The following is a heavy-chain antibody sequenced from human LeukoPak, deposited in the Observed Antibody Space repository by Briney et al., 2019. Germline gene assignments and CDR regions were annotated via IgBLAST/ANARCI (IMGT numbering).Heavy chain of an antibody. Sequence: ASVKVSCKASGYTFTSYGISWVRQAPGQGLEWMGWISAYNGNTNYAQKLQGRVTMTTDTSTSTAYMELRSLRSDDTAVYYCARDFWGGYCSSSSCPLFDYWGQGTLVTVSS. V-gene: IGHV1-18*01. CDR2: ISAYNGNT. D-gene: IGHD2-2*01. J-gene: IGHJ4*02. CDR1: GYTFTSYG. CDR3: ARDFWGGYCSSSSCPLFDY.